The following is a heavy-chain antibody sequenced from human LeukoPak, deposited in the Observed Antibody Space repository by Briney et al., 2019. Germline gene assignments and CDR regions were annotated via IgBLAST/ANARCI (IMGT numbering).Heavy chain of an antibody. Sequence: PSETLSLTCTVSGGSISSSSSYWGWIRQPPGKGLEWIGSIYYSGSTYYNPSLRSRVTISVDTSKNHFSLKLISVTAADTAVYYCARRGGRAAAGHNWFDPWGQGTLVTVSS. D-gene: IGHD6-13*01. V-gene: IGHV4-39*02. CDR2: IYYSGST. CDR1: GGSISSSSSY. J-gene: IGHJ5*02. CDR3: ARRGGRAAAGHNWFDP.